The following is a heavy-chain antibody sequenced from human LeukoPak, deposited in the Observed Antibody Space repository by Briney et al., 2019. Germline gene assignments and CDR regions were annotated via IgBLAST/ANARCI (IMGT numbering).Heavy chain of an antibody. CDR3: ARDVRGGATHYYYYGMDV. V-gene: IGHV3-30-3*01. CDR2: ISYDGSNK. Sequence: PGGSLRLSCAASGFTFSSYAMHWVRQAPGKGLEWVAVISYDGSNKYYADSVKGRFTISRDNSKNTLYLQMNSLRAEDTAVYYCARDVRGGATHYYYYGMDVWGQGTTVTVSS. J-gene: IGHJ6*02. CDR1: GFTFSSYA. D-gene: IGHD1-26*01.